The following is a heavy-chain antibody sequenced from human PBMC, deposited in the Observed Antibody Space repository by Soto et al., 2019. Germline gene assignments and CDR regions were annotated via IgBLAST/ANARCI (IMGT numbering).Heavy chain of an antibody. CDR1: GYTFTTYG. Sequence: ASVKVSCKASGYTFTTYGISWVRQAPGQGLEWMGWISAYNGNTNYAQKLQGRVTMTTDTSTSTAYMELRSLRSDDTAVYYCARADYYDSSGYLDYWGQGTLVTVSS. CDR2: ISAYNGNT. CDR3: ARADYYDSSGYLDY. V-gene: IGHV1-18*01. J-gene: IGHJ4*02. D-gene: IGHD3-22*01.